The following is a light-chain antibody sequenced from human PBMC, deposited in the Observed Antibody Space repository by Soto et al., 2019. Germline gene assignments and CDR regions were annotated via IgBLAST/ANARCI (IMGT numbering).Light chain of an antibody. J-gene: IGLJ2*01. CDR3: SSYAGSNNVV. CDR2: EVS. Sequence: QSALTQPPSASGSPGQSVTISCTGTSSDVGSYNYVSWYQQHPGKAPKLMIFEVSQRPSGVPDRFSGSKSGNTASLTVSGLQAEDEDDYYCSSYAGSNNVVFGGGTKVTVL. CDR1: SSDVGSYNY. V-gene: IGLV2-8*01.